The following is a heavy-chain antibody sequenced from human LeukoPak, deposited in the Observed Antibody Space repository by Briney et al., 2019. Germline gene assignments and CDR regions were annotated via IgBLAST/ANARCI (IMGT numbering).Heavy chain of an antibody. V-gene: IGHV3-30*18. CDR2: ISYDGSNK. CDR3: AKDGIAAARPSYFDY. CDR1: GFTCSSYG. D-gene: IGHD6-13*01. J-gene: IGHJ4*02. Sequence: PAKSRRLSWAAAGFTCSSYGMHWVRQAPGKGLEWVAVISYDGSNKYYADSVKGRFTISRDNSKNTLYLQMNSLRAEDTAVYYCAKDGIAAARPSYFDYWGQGTLVTVSS.